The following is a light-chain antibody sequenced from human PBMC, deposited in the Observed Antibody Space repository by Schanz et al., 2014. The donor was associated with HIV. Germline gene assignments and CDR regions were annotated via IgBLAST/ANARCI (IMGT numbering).Light chain of an antibody. CDR2: AAS. V-gene: IGKV1-12*01. J-gene: IGKJ5*01. CDR3: QQANSFPIT. CDR1: QSISGW. Sequence: DIQMTQSPSTLSASVGDRVTLTCRASQSISGWLAWYQQKPGKAPQLLIFAASSLQSGVPARFTGSGSGTNFPLTISSLQPEDFATYYCQQANSFPITFGQGTRLEIK.